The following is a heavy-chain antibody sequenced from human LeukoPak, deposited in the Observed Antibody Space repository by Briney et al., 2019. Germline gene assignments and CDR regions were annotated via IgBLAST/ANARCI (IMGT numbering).Heavy chain of an antibody. CDR3: ARRSGSKGRAFDI. V-gene: IGHV4-59*08. J-gene: IGHJ3*02. Sequence: SETLSLTCTVSGGSISSYYWSWIRQPPGKGLEWIGYIYYSGSTNYNPSLKSRVTISVDTSKNQFSLKLSSVTAADTAVYYCARRSGSKGRAFDIWGQGAMVTVSS. D-gene: IGHD1-26*01. CDR1: GGSISSYY. CDR2: IYYSGST.